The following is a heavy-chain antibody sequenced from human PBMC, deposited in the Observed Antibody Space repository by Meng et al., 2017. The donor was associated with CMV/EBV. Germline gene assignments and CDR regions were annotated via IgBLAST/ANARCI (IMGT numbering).Heavy chain of an antibody. D-gene: IGHD3-3*01. V-gene: IGHV3-21*01. CDR2: ISSSSSYI. CDR1: GFTFSSYS. CDR3: ARETYDFWCGSYYYYYGMDV. J-gene: IGHJ6*02. Sequence: GGSLRLSCAASGFTFSSYSMNWVRQAPGKGLEWVSSISSSSSYIYYADSVKGRFTISRDNAENSLYLQMNSLRAEDTAVYYCARETYDFWCGSYYYYYGMDVWGQGTTVTVSS.